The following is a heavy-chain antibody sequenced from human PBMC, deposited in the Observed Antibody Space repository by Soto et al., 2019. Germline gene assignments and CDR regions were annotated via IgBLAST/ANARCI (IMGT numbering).Heavy chain of an antibody. CDR1: GGSISSGGYY. V-gene: IGHV4-31*03. D-gene: IGHD3-22*01. CDR2: IYYSGST. CDR3: ARGITMIVVVTSNWFDP. Sequence: SETLSLTCTVSGGSISSGGYYWSWIRQHPGKGLEWIGYIYYSGSTYYNPSLKSRVTISVDTSKNQVSLKLSSVTAADTAVYYCARGITMIVVVTSNWFDPWGQGTLVTVSS. J-gene: IGHJ5*02.